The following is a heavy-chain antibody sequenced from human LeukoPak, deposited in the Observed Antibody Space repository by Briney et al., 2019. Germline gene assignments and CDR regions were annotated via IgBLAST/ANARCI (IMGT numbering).Heavy chain of an antibody. V-gene: IGHV3-48*04. D-gene: IGHD3-22*01. J-gene: IGHJ4*02. CDR2: ISSSSSTI. Sequence: GGSLRLSCAASGFTFSSYGMHWVRQAPGKGLEWVSYISSSSSTIYYADSVKGRFTISRDNAKNSLYLQMNSLRAEDTAVYYCAREDYDSSGYPGYWGQGTLVTVSS. CDR3: AREDYDSSGYPGY. CDR1: GFTFSSYG.